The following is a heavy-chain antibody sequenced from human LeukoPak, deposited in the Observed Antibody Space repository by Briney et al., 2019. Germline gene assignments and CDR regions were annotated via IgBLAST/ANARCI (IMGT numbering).Heavy chain of an antibody. CDR2: IRSKVNSYTT. CDR1: GFTFSDHL. CDR3: AREDSLNYGFGIYRWFDP. J-gene: IGHJ5*02. D-gene: IGHD3-10*01. V-gene: IGHV3-72*01. Sequence: QPGGSLRLSCAASGFTFSDHLMDWVRQAPGKGLEWVGRIRSKVNSYTTEYAASVKGRFTISRDDSKNSLYLQMNSLKTEDTAVYYCAREDSLNYGFGIYRWFDPWGQGTLVTVSS.